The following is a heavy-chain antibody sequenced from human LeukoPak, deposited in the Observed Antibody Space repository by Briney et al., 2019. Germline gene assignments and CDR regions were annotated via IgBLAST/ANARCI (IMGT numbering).Heavy chain of an antibody. V-gene: IGHV3-30-3*01. D-gene: IGHD2/OR15-2a*01. J-gene: IGHJ5*02. CDR1: GFTFSTYA. CDR3: ARDHSMEYGNWFDP. CDR2: ISYDGSSK. Sequence: PGRSLRLSCAASGFTFSTYAMHWVRQAPGKGLEWVAVISYDGSSKYYADSVKGRFTISRDNSKNTLYLQMNSLRAEDTAVYYCARDHSMEYGNWFDPWGQGTLDTVSS.